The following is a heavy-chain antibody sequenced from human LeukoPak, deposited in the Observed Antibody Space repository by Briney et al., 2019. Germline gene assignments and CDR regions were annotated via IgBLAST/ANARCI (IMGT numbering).Heavy chain of an antibody. J-gene: IGHJ5*01. CDR3: ARSLSSGWFDY. Sequence: SETLSLTCTVSDGSISSYYWSWIRQPPGKGLEWIGYIYYSGSTNYNPSLKSRVTISVDTSKNQFSLKLSSVTAADTAVYYCARSLSSGWFDYWGQGTLVTVSS. CDR1: DGSISSYY. V-gene: IGHV4-59*08. D-gene: IGHD6-19*01. CDR2: IYYSGST.